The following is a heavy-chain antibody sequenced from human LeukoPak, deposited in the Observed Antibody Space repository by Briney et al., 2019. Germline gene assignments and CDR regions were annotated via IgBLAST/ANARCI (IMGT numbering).Heavy chain of an antibody. Sequence: PGGSLRLSCAVSGGTFSAYWMAWVRQSPGKGLEWVAEINEDGSVKYYVDSMKGRFTISRDNAENSLYLQMNSLRAEDTALYYCARAVRQLALAAAGSDYYYYIDVWGKGTTVTVSS. V-gene: IGHV3-7*03. CDR1: GGTFSAYW. CDR3: ARAVRQLALAAAGSDYYYYIDV. CDR2: INEDGSVK. J-gene: IGHJ6*03. D-gene: IGHD6-13*01.